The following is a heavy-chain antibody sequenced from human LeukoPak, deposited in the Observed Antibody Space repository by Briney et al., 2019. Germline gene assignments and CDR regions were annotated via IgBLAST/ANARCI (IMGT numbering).Heavy chain of an antibody. CDR1: GFTFSSYA. CDR3: AKGQRPHDPDQNY. V-gene: IGHV3-23*01. CDR2: ISGSGGST. D-gene: IGHD2-2*01. J-gene: IGHJ4*02. Sequence: GGSRRLSCAASGFTFSSYAMSWVRQAPEKGVEWVSAISGSGGSTYYADSVKGRFTISRDNSKNTLYLQMNSLRAEDTAVYYCAKGQRPHDPDQNYWGQGTLVTVSS.